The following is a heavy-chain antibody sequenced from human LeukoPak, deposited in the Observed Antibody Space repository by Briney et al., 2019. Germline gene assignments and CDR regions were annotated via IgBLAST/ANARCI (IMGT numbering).Heavy chain of an antibody. Sequence: PSETLSLTCTVSGGSISSGGYYWSWIRQHPGKGLEWIGYIYYSGSTYYNPSLKSRVTISVDTSKNQFFLKLSSVTAADTAVYYCARVGRSSGWYDPAQNWFDPWGQGTLVTVSS. J-gene: IGHJ5*02. V-gene: IGHV4-31*03. CDR2: IYYSGST. CDR3: ARVGRSSGWYDPAQNWFDP. D-gene: IGHD6-19*01. CDR1: GGSISSGGYY.